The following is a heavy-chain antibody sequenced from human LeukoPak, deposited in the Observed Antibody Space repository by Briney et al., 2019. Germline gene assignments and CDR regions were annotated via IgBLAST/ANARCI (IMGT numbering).Heavy chain of an antibody. CDR2: IRQDGSAK. V-gene: IGHV3-7*01. D-gene: IGHD6-13*01. CDR3: ARDLYSSSPDFDY. J-gene: IGHJ4*02. Sequence: GGSLRLSCAASGFTLSGYWMSWVRQAPGKGLEWVANIRQDGSAKYYVDSVKGRFTISRDNAKNSLYLQMNSLRAEDTAVYYCARDLYSSSPDFDYWGQGTLVTVSS. CDR1: GFTLSGYW.